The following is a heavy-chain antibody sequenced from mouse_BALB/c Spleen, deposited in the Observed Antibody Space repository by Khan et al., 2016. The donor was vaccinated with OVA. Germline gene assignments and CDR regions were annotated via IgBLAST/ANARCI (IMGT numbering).Heavy chain of an antibody. Sequence: QVQLKQSGPELVRPGVSVKISCKGSGYTFPDYAIYWVKQSHAKSLEWVGLISTYSGNTNYNQKFKVKATMTVDKSSSTAYMELARLTSEDSAIYYWARPAYDGYYDYWGQGTTLTVSS. CDR1: GYTFPDYA. V-gene: IGHV1S137*01. D-gene: IGHD2-3*01. CDR3: ARPAYDGYYDY. J-gene: IGHJ2*01. CDR2: ISTYSGNT.